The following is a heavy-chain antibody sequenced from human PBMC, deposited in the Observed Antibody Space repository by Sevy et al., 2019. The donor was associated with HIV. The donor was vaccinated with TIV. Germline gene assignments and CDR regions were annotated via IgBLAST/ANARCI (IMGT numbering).Heavy chain of an antibody. Sequence: GGSLRLSCAASGFTFSSFEMNWVRQTPGKGLEWVSFISSSGSLIYYADSVKGRFTISRDNAKNSLYLQMNSLRAEDTAVYYCVREGLGGFSYSLDCWGQGTLVTVSS. D-gene: IGHD5-18*01. CDR3: VREGLGGFSYSLDC. CDR2: ISSSGSLI. J-gene: IGHJ4*02. CDR1: GFTFSSFE. V-gene: IGHV3-48*03.